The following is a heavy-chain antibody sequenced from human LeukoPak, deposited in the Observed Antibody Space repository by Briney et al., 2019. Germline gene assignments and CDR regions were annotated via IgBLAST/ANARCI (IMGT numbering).Heavy chain of an antibody. J-gene: IGHJ4*02. CDR3: AKEEYSSSHHRGGFDY. Sequence: GGSLRLSCAASGFTFSSYAMSWVRQAPGKGLEWVSAISGSGGSTYYADSVKGRFTISRDNSKNTLYLQMNSLRAEDTAVYYCAKEEYSSSHHRGGFDYWGQGTLVTVSS. V-gene: IGHV3-23*01. D-gene: IGHD6-6*01. CDR1: GFTFSSYA. CDR2: ISGSGGST.